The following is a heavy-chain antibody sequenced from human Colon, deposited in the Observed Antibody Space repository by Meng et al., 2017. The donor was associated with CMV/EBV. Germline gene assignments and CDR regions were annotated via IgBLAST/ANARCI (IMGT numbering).Heavy chain of an antibody. Sequence: GSLRLSCTVSGSSISSYYWSWIRQPPGKGLEWIGYIYYSGSTNYNPSLKSRVTISVDTSKNQFSLKLSSVTAADTAVYYCARVKAARLNGMDVWGQGTTVTVSS. CDR1: GSSISSYY. CDR3: ARVKAARLNGMDV. J-gene: IGHJ6*02. D-gene: IGHD6-6*01. CDR2: IYYSGST. V-gene: IGHV4-59*01.